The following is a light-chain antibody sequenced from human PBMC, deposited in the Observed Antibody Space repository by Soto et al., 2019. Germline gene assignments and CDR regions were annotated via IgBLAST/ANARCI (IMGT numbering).Light chain of an antibody. Sequence: DIQLTQSPSFMSASVADRVTITCPASQGISTFLAWYQQHPGTAPKRLIYDASNLQSGVPSRFSGSGSGTEFTLTISSLQPEDFATYYCQQVNNYPLTFGGGTKVDIK. V-gene: IGKV1-9*01. J-gene: IGKJ4*01. CDR3: QQVNNYPLT. CDR2: DAS. CDR1: QGISTF.